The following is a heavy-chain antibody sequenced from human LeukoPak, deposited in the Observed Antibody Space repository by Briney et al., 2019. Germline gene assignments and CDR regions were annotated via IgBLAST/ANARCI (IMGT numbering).Heavy chain of an antibody. Sequence: GGSLGLSCAASGFTFSDYSMNWVRQAPGKGLEWVASGNTVSSYIYYADSMRGRFTISRDNAKNSLFLQMNSLRAEDTAVYYCARLRRNSDRSDFFYYYDHWGQGTLVTVSS. V-gene: IGHV3-21*01. CDR1: GFTFSDYS. CDR2: GNTVSSYI. J-gene: IGHJ4*02. D-gene: IGHD3-22*01. CDR3: ARLRRNSDRSDFFYYYDH.